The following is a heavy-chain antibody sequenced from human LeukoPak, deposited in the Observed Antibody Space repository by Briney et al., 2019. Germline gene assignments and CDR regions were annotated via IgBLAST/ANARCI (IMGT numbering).Heavy chain of an antibody. V-gene: IGHV1-8*01. Sequence: ASVKVSCKASGYTFTSYDINWVRQATGQGLEWMGWMNPNSGNTGYAQKFQGRVTMTRDTSISTAYMELSRLRSDDTAVYYCASLSSWYDPGNYWGQGTLVTVSS. CDR3: ASLSSWYDPGNY. J-gene: IGHJ4*02. CDR2: MNPNSGNT. D-gene: IGHD6-13*01. CDR1: GYTFTSYD.